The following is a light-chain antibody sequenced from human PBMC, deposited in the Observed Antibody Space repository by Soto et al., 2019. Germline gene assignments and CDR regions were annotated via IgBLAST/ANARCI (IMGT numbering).Light chain of an antibody. V-gene: IGLV1-44*01. CDR2: SNN. Sequence: QSVLTQPPSASGTPGQRGTISCSGGNSNIESKPVHWYRQLPGTAPKLLIYSNNQRPSGVPDRFSGSKSGTSASLAISGLQSEDEADYYCAVWVDSLNGRVFGGGTKVTVL. J-gene: IGLJ2*01. CDR1: NSNIESKP. CDR3: AVWVDSLNGRV.